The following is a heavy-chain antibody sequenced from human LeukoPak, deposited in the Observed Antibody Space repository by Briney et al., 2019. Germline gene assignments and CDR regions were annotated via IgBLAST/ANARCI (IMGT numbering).Heavy chain of an antibody. V-gene: IGHV1-8*01. CDR1: GYPFRNYD. Sequence: GASVKVSCKTSGYPFRNYDINWVRQATGQGLEWMGWINPHSGKTGYAQKFQGRVTMTTDTSANTAYMDLSSLRSDDTAVYYCARDRHLLEWEWAFDIWGQGTMVTVSS. CDR3: ARDRHLLEWEWAFDI. J-gene: IGHJ3*02. D-gene: IGHD1-26*01. CDR2: INPHSGKT.